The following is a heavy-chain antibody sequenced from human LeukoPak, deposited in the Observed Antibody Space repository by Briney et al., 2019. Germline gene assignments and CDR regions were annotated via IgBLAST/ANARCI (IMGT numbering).Heavy chain of an antibody. V-gene: IGHV3-7*03. D-gene: IGHD3-3*01. CDR3: AKGAGITVFGVVTPTDY. CDR2: IKQDGSEK. Sequence: PGGSLRLSCAASGFTFSSYWMNWVRQAPGKGLEWVANIKQDGSEKYYVDSVKGRFTISRDNAKNSLSLQMNSLRAEDTAVYYCAKGAGITVFGVVTPTDYWGQGTLVTVSS. CDR1: GFTFSSYW. J-gene: IGHJ4*02.